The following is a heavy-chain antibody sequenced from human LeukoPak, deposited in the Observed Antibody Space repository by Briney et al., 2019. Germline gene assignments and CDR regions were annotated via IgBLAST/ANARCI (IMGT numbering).Heavy chain of an antibody. CDR1: GGSFSGYY. Sequence: PSETLSLTCAVYGGSFSGYYWSWIRQPPGKGLEWIGEINHSGSTNYNPSLKSRVTISVDTSKNQFSLKLSSVTAADTAVYYRASSILGYCSGGNCYPHYWGQGTLVTVSS. CDR3: ASSILGYCSGGNCYPHY. CDR2: INHSGST. V-gene: IGHV4-34*01. D-gene: IGHD2-15*01. J-gene: IGHJ4*02.